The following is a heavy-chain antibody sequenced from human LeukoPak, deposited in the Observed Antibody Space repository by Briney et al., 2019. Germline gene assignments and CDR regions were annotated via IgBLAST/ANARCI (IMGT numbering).Heavy chain of an antibody. CDR3: ARGGRGGYCSSTSCTNWFDP. V-gene: IGHV4-34*01. CDR1: GGSFSGYY. D-gene: IGHD2-2*01. Sequence: PSETLSLTCAVYGGSFSGYYWSWIRQPPGKGLEWIGEINHSGSTNYNPSLKNRVTISVDTSKNQFSLKLSSVTAADTAVYYCARGGRGGYCSSTSCTNWFDPWGQGTLVTVSS. J-gene: IGHJ5*02. CDR2: INHSGST.